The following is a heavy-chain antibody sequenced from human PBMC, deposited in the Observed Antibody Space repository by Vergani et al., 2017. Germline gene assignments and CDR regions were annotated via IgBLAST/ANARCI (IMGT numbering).Heavy chain of an antibody. CDR2: INPSGGST. CDR3: ARVCPFGGGLYYYYGMDV. D-gene: IGHD3-16*01. Sequence: QVQLVQSGAEVQKPGASVKVSCKASGYTFTSYYMHWVRQAPGQGLEWMGIINPSGGSTSYAQKFQGRVTMTRDTSTSTVYMELSSLRSEDTAVYYCARVCPFGGGLYYYYGMDVWGQGTTVTVSS. CDR1: GYTFTSYY. J-gene: IGHJ6*02. V-gene: IGHV1-46*01.